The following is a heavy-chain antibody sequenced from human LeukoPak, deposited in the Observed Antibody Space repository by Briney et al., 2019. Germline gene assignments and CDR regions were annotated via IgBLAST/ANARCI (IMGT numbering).Heavy chain of an antibody. J-gene: IGHJ4*02. CDR2: IYYSGST. CDR1: GGSISSYY. Sequence: SETLSLTRTVSGGSISSYYWSWIRQPPGKGLEWIGYIYYSGSTNYNPSLKSRVTISVDTSKNQFSLKLSSVTAADTAVYYCARGLIMAVAGRGEFHYWGQGTLVTVSS. D-gene: IGHD6-13*01. CDR3: ARGLIMAVAGRGEFHY. V-gene: IGHV4-59*01.